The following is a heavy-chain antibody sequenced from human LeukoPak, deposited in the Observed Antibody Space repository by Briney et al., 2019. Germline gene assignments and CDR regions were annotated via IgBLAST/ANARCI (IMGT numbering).Heavy chain of an antibody. CDR1: GFTFSSYG. Sequence: GRSLRLSCAASGFTFSSYGMHWVRQAPGKGLEWVAVISYDGSNKYYADSVKGRFTISRDNSKNTLYLQMNSLRAEDTAVYYCAKWIRSGGNAGLDYWGQGTLVTVSS. CDR3: AKWIRSGGNAGLDY. D-gene: IGHD4-23*01. V-gene: IGHV3-30*18. CDR2: ISYDGSNK. J-gene: IGHJ4*02.